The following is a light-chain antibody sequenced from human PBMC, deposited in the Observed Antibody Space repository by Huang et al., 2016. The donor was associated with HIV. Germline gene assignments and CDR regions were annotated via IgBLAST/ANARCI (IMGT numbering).Light chain of an antibody. CDR1: QSVSGG. Sequence: EIVMTQSPATLSVSPGERATLSCWASQSVSGGLAWYQQKPGQTPRLLIYGASTRAAGIPARFSGTRSGTEFTLTISSLQSEDFAVYYCHQYNKWPLTFGQGSKLEIK. V-gene: IGKV3-15*01. J-gene: IGKJ2*01. CDR2: GAS. CDR3: HQYNKWPLT.